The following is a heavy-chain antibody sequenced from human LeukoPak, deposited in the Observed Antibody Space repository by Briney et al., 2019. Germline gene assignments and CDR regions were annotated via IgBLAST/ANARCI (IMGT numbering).Heavy chain of an antibody. V-gene: IGHV4-61*09. Sequence: SQTLPLTCTVSGGSISSGYYYCSWIRQPAGKGLEWIGHIYPSGSTNYNPSLKSRVIISVDTSKNQFSLKLSSVTAADTAIYYCATSEGYWGQGTLVTVSS. J-gene: IGHJ4*02. CDR2: IYPSGST. CDR1: GGSISSGYYY. CDR3: ATSEGY.